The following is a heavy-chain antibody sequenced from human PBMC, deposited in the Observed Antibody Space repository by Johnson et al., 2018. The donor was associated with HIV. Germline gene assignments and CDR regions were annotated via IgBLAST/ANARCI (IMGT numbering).Heavy chain of an antibody. Sequence: EQLVESGGGVVRPGGSLRLSCAASGFTFDDYGMSWVRQAPGKGLEWVSGINWKGGSTGFADSVQGRFTISRDNAKNSLYLQMNSLRAEDTALYYCARDSGVPGNDAFDIWGQGTMVTVSS. CDR2: INWKGGST. D-gene: IGHD3-10*01. CDR3: ARDSGVPGNDAFDI. V-gene: IGHV3-20*04. J-gene: IGHJ3*02. CDR1: GFTFDDYG.